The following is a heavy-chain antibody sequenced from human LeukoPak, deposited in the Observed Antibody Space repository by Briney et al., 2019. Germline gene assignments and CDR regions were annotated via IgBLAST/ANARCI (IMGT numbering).Heavy chain of an antibody. D-gene: IGHD2-21*01. CDR1: GFTFSSYS. CDR3: AKAHSHTDYYYMDV. V-gene: IGHV3-48*01. Sequence: SGGSLRLSCAASGFTFSSYSMNWVRQAPGKGLEWVSYISYNSGTIYYADAAKGRFTISRDNSKNTLYLQMNSLRAEDTAVYYCAKAHSHTDYYYMDVWGKGTTVTVSS. J-gene: IGHJ6*03. CDR2: ISYNSGTI.